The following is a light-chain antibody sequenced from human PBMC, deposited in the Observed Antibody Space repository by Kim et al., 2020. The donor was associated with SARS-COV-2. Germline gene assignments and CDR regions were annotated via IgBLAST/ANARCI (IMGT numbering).Light chain of an antibody. CDR1: NSNIGTNT. Sequence: ELTQPPSASGTPGQRVTISCSGSNSNIGTNTVNWYQQLPGSAPTVLIYGTNRRPSGVPDRFSGSKSGTSASLVISGLQSDDEADYYCASWDANLNGVFGGGTQLTVL. V-gene: IGLV1-44*01. CDR3: ASWDANLNGV. J-gene: IGLJ3*02. CDR2: GTN.